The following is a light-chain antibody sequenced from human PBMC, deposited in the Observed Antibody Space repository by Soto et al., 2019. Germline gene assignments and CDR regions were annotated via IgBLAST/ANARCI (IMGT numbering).Light chain of an antibody. CDR3: TSYTATGTYV. V-gene: IGLV2-14*03. CDR1: SSDLGDYNY. Sequence: QSALTQPASVSGSPGQSITISCTGASSDLGDYNYVSWYQQHPGKAPKLMIYDVSSPPSGVSDRFSGSKSGTTASLTISALQAEDEDDYYGTSYTATGTYVFATGTKLTVL. J-gene: IGLJ1*01. CDR2: DVS.